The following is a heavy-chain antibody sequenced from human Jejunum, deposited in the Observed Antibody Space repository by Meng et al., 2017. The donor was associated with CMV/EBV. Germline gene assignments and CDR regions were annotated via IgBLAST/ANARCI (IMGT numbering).Heavy chain of an antibody. V-gene: IGHV4-30-4*01. Sequence: VQPQESRQGLGPPLVDPSPTLSLPGGSIGSCKCCWSWIRNPPGKRPEWSRYSHCNGRTYYSPYLRSRLTISVYTSKNKSTLKLSSVIAANTAVYTCASYSYGAVTALGESWFDPWGQGTLVTVSS. CDR1: GGSIGSCKCC. D-gene: IGHD2-21*02. CDR2: SHCNGRT. J-gene: IGHJ5*02. CDR3: ASYSYGAVTALGESWFDP.